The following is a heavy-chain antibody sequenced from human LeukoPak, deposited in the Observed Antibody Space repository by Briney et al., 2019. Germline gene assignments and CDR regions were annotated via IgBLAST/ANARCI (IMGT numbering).Heavy chain of an antibody. D-gene: IGHD3-22*01. CDR1: GGSISSSSYY. Sequence: PSETLSLTCTVSGGSISSSSYYWGWIRQPPGKGLEWIGSIYYSGSTYYNPSLKSRVTISVDTSKNQFSLKLSSVTAADTAVYYCARAEHYPYYYDSRGHFDYWGRGTLVTVSS. J-gene: IGHJ4*02. CDR3: ARAEHYPYYYDSRGHFDY. V-gene: IGHV4-39*07. CDR2: IYYSGST.